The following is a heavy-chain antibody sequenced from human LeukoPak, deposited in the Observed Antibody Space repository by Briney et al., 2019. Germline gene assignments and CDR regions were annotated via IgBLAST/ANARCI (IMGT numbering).Heavy chain of an antibody. CDR2: ISGSGDRA. CDR1: GFTFSNYA. CDR3: PAFDV. Sequence: GGSLTLSCAASGFTFSNYALPWVRQAPGKGLELVSVISGSGDRAYYADSVKGRLTISRDDSKNTLYLQMNGLSAEDTALYYCPAFDVWGQGTMVTVSS. V-gene: IGHV3-23*01. J-gene: IGHJ3*01.